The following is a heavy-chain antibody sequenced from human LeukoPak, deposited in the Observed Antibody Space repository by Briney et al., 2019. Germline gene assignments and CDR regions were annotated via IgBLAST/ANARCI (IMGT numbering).Heavy chain of an antibody. CDR1: GGSFSGYY. D-gene: IGHD2-2*01. Sequence: PSETLSLTCAVYGGSFSGYYWSWVRQPPGKGLEWVGEINHSGSTNYNPSLKRRVTISVEKYKKKFAQMQSSVTAADTAVYYCARRPRVRVGYCSSTSCYRYYYYGMDVWGQGTTITVSS. CDR2: INHSGST. J-gene: IGHJ6*02. V-gene: IGHV4-34*01. CDR3: ARRPRVRVGYCSSTSCYRYYYYGMDV.